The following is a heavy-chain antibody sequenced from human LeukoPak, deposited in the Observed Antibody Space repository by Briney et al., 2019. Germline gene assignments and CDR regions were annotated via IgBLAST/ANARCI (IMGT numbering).Heavy chain of an antibody. CDR1: GFTFSSYA. Sequence: PGGSLRLSCAASGFTFSSYAMSWVRRAPGKGLEWVSAISGSGGSTYYADSVKGRFTISRDNSKNTLYLQMNSLRAEDTAVYYCAKAGVIVVVITNFDYWGQGTLVTVSS. D-gene: IGHD3-22*01. V-gene: IGHV3-23*01. CDR3: AKAGVIVVVITNFDY. J-gene: IGHJ4*02. CDR2: ISGSGGST.